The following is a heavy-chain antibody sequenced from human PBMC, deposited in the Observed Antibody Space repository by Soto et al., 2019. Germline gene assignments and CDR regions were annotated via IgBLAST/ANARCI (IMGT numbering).Heavy chain of an antibody. CDR1: GCSISSYY. Sequence: QVQLQESGPGLVKPSETLSLTCTVSGCSISSYYWSCVRQPPGKGLEWIGYIYYSGSTNDNPSLKSRVTISVDTSKKQFSLKLSSVTAADTAVYYCAIERGTVGDFDYWGQGPLVTVSS. CDR3: AIERGTVGDFDY. V-gene: IGHV4-59*01. D-gene: IGHD3-16*01. CDR2: IYYSGST. J-gene: IGHJ4*02.